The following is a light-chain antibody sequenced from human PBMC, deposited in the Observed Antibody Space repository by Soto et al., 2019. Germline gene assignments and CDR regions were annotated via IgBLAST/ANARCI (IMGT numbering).Light chain of an antibody. J-gene: IGKJ1*01. CDR3: QQYYNWHPWT. V-gene: IGKV3-15*01. CDR1: QSVSSN. Sequence: EIVMTQSPATLSVSPGERATLSCRASQSVSSNFAWYQQKPGQAPSLLIYGASTRATGIPARFSSSGSWTEFTLTISSMQSEDFVVYYYQQYYNWHPWTFGQGTKVEIK. CDR2: GAS.